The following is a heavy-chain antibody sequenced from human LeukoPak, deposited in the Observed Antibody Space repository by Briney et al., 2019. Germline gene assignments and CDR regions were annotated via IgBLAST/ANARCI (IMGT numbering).Heavy chain of an antibody. J-gene: IGHJ4*02. CDR1: GFTFSSYW. CDR3: VRDRGTYRPIDY. Sequence: GGSLRLSCAASGFTFSSYWMSWVRQAPGKGLEWVANIKQDGSEKYYVDSVKGRFTISRDNAKNSLYLQMNSLRAEDTAIYYCVRDRGTYRPIDYWGQGTLVTVSS. D-gene: IGHD1-26*01. V-gene: IGHV3-7*03. CDR2: IKQDGSEK.